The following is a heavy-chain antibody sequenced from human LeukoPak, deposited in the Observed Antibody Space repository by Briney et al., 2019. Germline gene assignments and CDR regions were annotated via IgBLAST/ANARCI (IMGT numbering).Heavy chain of an antibody. CDR2: IYYSGST. CDR3: ARGPAYCGGDCYPDAFDI. D-gene: IGHD2-21*02. J-gene: IGHJ3*02. V-gene: IGHV4-31*03. Sequence: SQTLSLTCTVSGGSISSGGYYWSWIGQHPGKGLEWIGYIYYSGSTYYNPSLKSRATISVDTSKNQFSLKLSSVTAADTAVYYCARGPAYCGGDCYPDAFDIWGQGTMVTVSS. CDR1: GGSISSGGYY.